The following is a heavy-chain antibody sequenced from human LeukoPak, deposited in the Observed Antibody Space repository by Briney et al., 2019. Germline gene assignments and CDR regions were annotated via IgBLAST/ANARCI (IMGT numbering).Heavy chain of an antibody. D-gene: IGHD3-10*01. V-gene: IGHV4-34*01. CDR3: ARIKGVYYGSGTGPFDY. J-gene: IGHJ4*02. CDR1: GGSFSGYY. CDR2: INHSGST. Sequence: SSETLSLTCAVYGGSFSGYYWSWIRQPPGKGLEWIGEINHSGSTNYNPSLKSRVTISVDTSKNQFSLKLSSVTAADTAVYYCARIKGVYYGSGTGPFDYWGQGTLVTVSS.